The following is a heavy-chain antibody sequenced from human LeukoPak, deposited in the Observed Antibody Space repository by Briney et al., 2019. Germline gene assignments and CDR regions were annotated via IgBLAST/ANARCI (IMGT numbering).Heavy chain of an antibody. CDR2: INHSGST. CDR1: GGSLSGYY. Sequence: SETLSLTCAVYGGSLSGYYWSWIRQSPGKGLEWIGEINHSGSTNYNPSLKSRVTISVDTSKNQFSLKLSSVTAADTAVYYCARGPYSSGWYPGYWGQGTLVTVSS. D-gene: IGHD6-19*01. J-gene: IGHJ4*02. CDR3: ARGPYSSGWYPGY. V-gene: IGHV4-34*01.